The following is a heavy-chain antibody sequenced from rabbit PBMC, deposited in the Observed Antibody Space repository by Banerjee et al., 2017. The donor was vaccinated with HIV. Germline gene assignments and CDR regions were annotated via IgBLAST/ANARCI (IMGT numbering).Heavy chain of an antibody. Sequence: QSLEESGGDLVKPGASLTLTCKASGFSFSSGYYMCWVRQAPGKGLEWIACIYAGSGGRAYYASWAKGRFTISKTSSTTVSLQMTSLTAADTATYFCARDLAGAIGWNFNLWGPGTLVTVS. CDR2: IYAGSGGRA. CDR3: ARDLAGAIGWNFNL. V-gene: IGHV1S40*01. D-gene: IGHD4-1*01. CDR1: GFSFSSGYY. J-gene: IGHJ4*01.